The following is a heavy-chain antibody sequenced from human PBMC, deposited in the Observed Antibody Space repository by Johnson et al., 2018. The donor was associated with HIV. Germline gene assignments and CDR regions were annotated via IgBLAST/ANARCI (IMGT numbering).Heavy chain of an antibody. CDR1: GFTFDAYG. V-gene: IGHV3-20*04. J-gene: IGHJ3*02. CDR3: ACGPGLYYDGSSGFDAFDI. Sequence: EKLVESGGGVVRPGGSLRLSCAASGFTFDAYGMNWVRQAPGKGLEWVSGINWNGGSTGYADSVKGRFTISRDNAKNTLYLQMNSLRAEDTALYYCACGPGLYYDGSSGFDAFDIWGQGTMVTVSS. CDR2: INWNGGST. D-gene: IGHD3-22*01.